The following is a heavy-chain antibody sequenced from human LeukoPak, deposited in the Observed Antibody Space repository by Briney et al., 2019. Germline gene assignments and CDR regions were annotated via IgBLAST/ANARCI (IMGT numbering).Heavy chain of an antibody. CDR2: IYPGDSDT. CDR3: ARSTYYYDSSGYLTYDAFDI. J-gene: IGHJ3*02. D-gene: IGHD3-22*01. CDR1: GYSFTSYW. V-gene: IGHV5-51*01. Sequence: GESLKISCKGSGYSFTSYWIGWVRQMPGNGLEWMGIIYPGDSDTRYSPSFQGQVTISADKSISTAYLQWSSLKASDTAMYYCARSTYYYDSSGYLTYDAFDIWGQGTMVTVSS.